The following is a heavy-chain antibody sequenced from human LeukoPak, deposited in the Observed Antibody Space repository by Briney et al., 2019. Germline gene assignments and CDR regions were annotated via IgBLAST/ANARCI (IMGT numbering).Heavy chain of an antibody. V-gene: IGHV4-39*07. CDR1: GGSISSSSYY. CDR3: ARVDIPKFDY. CDR2: IYYSGST. Sequence: SGTLSLTCTVSGGSISSSSYYWGWIRQPPGKGLEWIGSIYYSGSTYYNPSLKSRVTISVDTSKNQFSLKLSSVTAADTAVYYCARVDIPKFDYWGQGTLVTVSS. J-gene: IGHJ4*02. D-gene: IGHD3-9*01.